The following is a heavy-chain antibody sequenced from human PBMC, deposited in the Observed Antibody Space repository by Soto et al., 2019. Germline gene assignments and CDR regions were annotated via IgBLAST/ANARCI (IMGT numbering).Heavy chain of an antibody. V-gene: IGHV4-61*01. CDR2: IYHSGRT. CDR3: AREYRNSPEAFDS. D-gene: IGHD1-1*01. Sequence: SETLSLTCTVSGGSVNSDYYYWSWIRQPPGKGLEWIGYIYHSGRTSYNPSLKSRVTISVDMSRNQFSLSLSSVTAADTAVFYRAREYRNSPEAFDSWGQGALVTVSS. J-gene: IGHJ4*02. CDR1: GGSVNSDYYY.